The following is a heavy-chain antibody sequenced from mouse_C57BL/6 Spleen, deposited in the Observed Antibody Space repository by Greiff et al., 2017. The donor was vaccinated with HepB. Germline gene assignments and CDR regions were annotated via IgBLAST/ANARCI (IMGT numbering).Heavy chain of an antibody. J-gene: IGHJ2*01. Sequence: EVKLMESGGDLVKPGGSLKLSCAASGFTFSSYGMSWVRQTPDKRLEWVATISSGGSYTYYPDSVKGRFTISRDNAKNTLYLQMSSLKSEDTAMYYCARQGDYDMYYFDYWGQGTTLTVSS. D-gene: IGHD2-4*01. CDR3: ARQGDYDMYYFDY. V-gene: IGHV5-6*01. CDR1: GFTFSSYG. CDR2: ISSGGSYT.